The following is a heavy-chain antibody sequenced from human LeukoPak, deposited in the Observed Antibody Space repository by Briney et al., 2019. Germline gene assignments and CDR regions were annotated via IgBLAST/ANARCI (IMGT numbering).Heavy chain of an antibody. CDR3: ATRKPGNDY. V-gene: IGHV4-59*02. CDR2: IYYTET. D-gene: IGHD7-27*01. CDR1: GDSVSNYY. J-gene: IGHJ4*02. Sequence: PSETLSLTCTVSGDSVSNYYWSWIRQSPGKGLEWIGYIYYTETSYNPSLKSRVTISADTSKNQFSLKLYSVTAADTAVYYCATRKPGNDYWGQGTLVTVSS.